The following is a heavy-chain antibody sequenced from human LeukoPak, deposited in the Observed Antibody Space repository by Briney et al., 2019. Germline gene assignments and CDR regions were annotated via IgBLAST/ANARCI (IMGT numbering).Heavy chain of an antibody. Sequence: GASVKVSCKASGGTFSSYAISWVRQAPGHGVEWMGGIIPIFGTAKYAQKFQGRVTITTDESTSTAYMELSSLRSEDTAVYYCAAVHYDSSGYGLWGQGTLVTVSS. CDR2: IIPIFGTA. V-gene: IGHV1-69*05. CDR3: AAVHYDSSGYGL. CDR1: GGTFSSYA. J-gene: IGHJ4*02. D-gene: IGHD3-22*01.